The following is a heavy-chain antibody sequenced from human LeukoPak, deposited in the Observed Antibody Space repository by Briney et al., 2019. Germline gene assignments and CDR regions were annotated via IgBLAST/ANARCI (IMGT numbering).Heavy chain of an antibody. CDR2: IKQDGSEK. D-gene: IGHD6-6*01. V-gene: IGHV3-7*03. Sequence: GGSLRLSCAASGFTFSSYWMSWVRQAPGKGLEWVANIKQDGSEKYYVDSVKGRFTISRDNAKNSLYLQMNSLRSEDTAVYYCARLETLGLSIGDYWGQGTLVTVSS. CDR3: ARLETLGLSIGDY. J-gene: IGHJ4*02. CDR1: GFTFSSYW.